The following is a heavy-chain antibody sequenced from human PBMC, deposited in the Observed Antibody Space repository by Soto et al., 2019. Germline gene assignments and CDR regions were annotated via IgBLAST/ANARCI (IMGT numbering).Heavy chain of an antibody. D-gene: IGHD2-2*01. CDR2: IIPIFGTA. CDR1: GGTFSSYA. Sequence: SVKVSCKASGGTFSSYAISWVRQAPGQGLEWMGGIIPIFGTANYAQKFQGRVTITADESTSTAYMELSSLRSEDTAVYYCVLRYCSSTSCYLTDYWGQGTLVTVSS. V-gene: IGHV1-69*13. CDR3: VLRYCSSTSCYLTDY. J-gene: IGHJ4*02.